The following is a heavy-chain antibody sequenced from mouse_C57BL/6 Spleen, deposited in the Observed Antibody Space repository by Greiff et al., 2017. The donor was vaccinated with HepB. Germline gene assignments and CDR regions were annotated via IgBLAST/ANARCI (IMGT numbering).Heavy chain of an antibody. CDR3: ARGDDGYPYYAMDY. CDR2: INPGDGDT. CDR1: GYAFRSYW. D-gene: IGHD2-3*01. Sequence: LQESGAELLKPGASVKISCKASGYAFRSYWMNWVMQRPGKGLEWIGQINPGDGDTTYTGKFKGKATLTADKSSSTAYMQLSSLTSEDSAVYFCARGDDGYPYYAMDYWGQGTSVTVAS. V-gene: IGHV1-80*01. J-gene: IGHJ4*01.